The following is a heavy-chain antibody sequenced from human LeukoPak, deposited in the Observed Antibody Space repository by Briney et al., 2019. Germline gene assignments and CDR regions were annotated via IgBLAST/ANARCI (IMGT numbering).Heavy chain of an antibody. D-gene: IGHD2-2*01. CDR3: ARGLQYQLLKALGYYYMDV. CDR1: GYTFTSYG. J-gene: IGHJ6*03. CDR2: IIPISGTA. Sequence: GASVKVSCKASGYTFTSYGISWVRQAPGQGPEWMGGIIPISGTASYAQKFQGRVTITTDQSTSTAYMELSSLTSDDTAVYYCARGLQYQLLKALGYYYMDVWGEGTTVTVSS. V-gene: IGHV1-69*05.